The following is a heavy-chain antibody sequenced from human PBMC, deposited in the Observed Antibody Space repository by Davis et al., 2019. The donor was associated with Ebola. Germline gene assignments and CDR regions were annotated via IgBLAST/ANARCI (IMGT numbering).Heavy chain of an antibody. CDR2: ISPYNGNT. J-gene: IGHJ4*02. CDR3: ARGLGDFEY. CDR1: GYTFTNYG. V-gene: IGHV1-18*01. Sequence: ASVKVSCKASGYTFTNYGISWVRQAPGQGLEWMGWISPYNGNTDYIEKFQGRVTMTTETSTMTAYMAMRSLKSGETAVYYCARGLGDFEYWGQGTLVTVSS. D-gene: IGHD7-27*01.